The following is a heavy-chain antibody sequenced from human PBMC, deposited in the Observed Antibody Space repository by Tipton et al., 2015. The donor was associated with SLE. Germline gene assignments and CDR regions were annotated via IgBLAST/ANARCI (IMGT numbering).Heavy chain of an antibody. J-gene: IGHJ3*02. D-gene: IGHD1-26*01. Sequence: SLRLSCAASGFTFSDHYMDWVRQAPGKGLEWVGRTRNKANSYTTEYAASVKGRFTISRDDSKNTAYLQMNSLKTEDTAVYYCTRTWELAAFDIWGQGTMVTVSS. V-gene: IGHV3-72*01. CDR2: TRNKANSYTT. CDR3: TRTWELAAFDI. CDR1: GFTFSDHY.